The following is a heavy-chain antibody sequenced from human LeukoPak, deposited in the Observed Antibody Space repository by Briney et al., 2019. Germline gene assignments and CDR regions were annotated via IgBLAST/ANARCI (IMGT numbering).Heavy chain of an antibody. J-gene: IGHJ4*02. D-gene: IGHD4/OR15-4a*01. CDR1: GGSISRYY. V-gene: IGHV4-59*01. CDR2: IYYSGST. Sequence: SETLSLTCTVSGGSISRYYWSWIRQPPGKGLEWIGYIYYSGSTNYNSSLKSRVTISVDTSKNQFSLKLSSVTAADTAVYYCARDKYGATDYFDHWGQGALVTVSS. CDR3: ARDKYGATDYFDH.